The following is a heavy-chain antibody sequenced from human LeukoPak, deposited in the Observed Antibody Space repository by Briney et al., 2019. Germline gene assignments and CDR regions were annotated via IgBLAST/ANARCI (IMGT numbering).Heavy chain of an antibody. V-gene: IGHV3-53*01. CDR3: AGDQAPAYCGGDCYSNWYFDL. CDR1: GFTFSSYS. J-gene: IGHJ2*01. CDR2: IYSGGST. Sequence: GGSLRLSCAASGFTFSSYSMNWVRQAPGKGLEWVSVIYSGGSTYYVDSVKGRFTISRDNSKNTLYLQMNSLRAEDTAVYYCAGDQAPAYCGGDCYSNWYFDLWGRGTLVTVSS. D-gene: IGHD2-21*01.